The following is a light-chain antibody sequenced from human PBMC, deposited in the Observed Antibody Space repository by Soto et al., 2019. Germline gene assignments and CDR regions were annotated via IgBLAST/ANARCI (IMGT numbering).Light chain of an antibody. CDR1: LGISSY. Sequence: IQWTQSPSSRSASVGDRVTLTCRASLGISSYLAWYQQKPGKAPKVLIYDASTLQSGVPSRFSGGGSGTDFTLTISSLQPEDFATYYCQQLNSYPLTFGGGTKVDIK. CDR2: DAS. J-gene: IGKJ4*01. CDR3: QQLNSYPLT. V-gene: IGKV1-9*01.